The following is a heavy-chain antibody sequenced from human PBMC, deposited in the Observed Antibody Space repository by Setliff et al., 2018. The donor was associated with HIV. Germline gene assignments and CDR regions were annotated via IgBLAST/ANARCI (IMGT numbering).Heavy chain of an antibody. CDR3: ARGSLYYGLGSHYLRSWFDP. CDR1: GGSFSDNY. V-gene: IGHV4-34*01. CDR2: INHNGNI. Sequence: SETLSLTCAVYGGSFSDNYWSWIRQPPGKGLDWIAEINHNGNINYNPSLTSPVTISMDPSKKQFSLKLSSVTAADTAVYYCARGSLYYGLGSHYLRSWFDPWGQGTLVTVSS. D-gene: IGHD3-10*01. J-gene: IGHJ5*02.